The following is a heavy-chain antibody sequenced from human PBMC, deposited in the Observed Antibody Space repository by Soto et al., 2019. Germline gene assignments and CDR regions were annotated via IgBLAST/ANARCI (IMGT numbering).Heavy chain of an antibody. D-gene: IGHD2-15*01. V-gene: IGHV3-23*01. CDR3: AKDLGYCSGGSCYSEGYFDS. J-gene: IGHJ4*02. CDR1: GFTFSKYA. Sequence: GGSLRLSCAASGFTFSKYALTWVRQAPGKGLEWFSVISGSGGSTYFADSVKGRFTISRDNSKNTLYLQMNMLRTEDAAVYYCAKDLGYCSGGSCYSEGYFDSWGQGALVTVSS. CDR2: ISGSGGST.